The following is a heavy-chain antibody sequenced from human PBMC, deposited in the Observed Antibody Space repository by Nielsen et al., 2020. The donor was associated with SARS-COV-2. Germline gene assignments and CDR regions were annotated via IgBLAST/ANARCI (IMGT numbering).Heavy chain of an antibody. CDR2: IWYDGSNK. Sequence: GGSLRLSCAASGFTFSSYGMHWVRQAPGKGLEWVAVIWYDGSNKYYADSVKGRFTISRDNSKNTLYLQMNSLRAEDTAVYYCARGGEYSSGWFTSYYGMDVWGQGTTVTVSS. J-gene: IGHJ6*02. D-gene: IGHD6-19*01. CDR1: GFTFSSYG. V-gene: IGHV3-33*01. CDR3: ARGGEYSSGWFTSYYGMDV.